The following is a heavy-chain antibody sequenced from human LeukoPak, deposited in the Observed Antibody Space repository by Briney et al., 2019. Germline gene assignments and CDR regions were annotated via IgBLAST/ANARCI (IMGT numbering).Heavy chain of an antibody. Sequence: TGGSLRLSCAASGFSFSKYCMTWVRQVPGKGLEWVASIKFDGSEKYFVGSVKGRFTISRDNAENSLFLQMNSLRAEDTAVYYCARVYYQDSGSSYRHLDSWGQGTLVTVSS. J-gene: IGHJ4*02. CDR2: IKFDGSEK. V-gene: IGHV3-7*01. D-gene: IGHD3-22*01. CDR3: ARVYYQDSGSSYRHLDS. CDR1: GFSFSKYC.